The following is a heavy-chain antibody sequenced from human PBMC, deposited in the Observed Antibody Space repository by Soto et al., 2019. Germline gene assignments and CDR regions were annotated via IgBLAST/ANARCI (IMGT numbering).Heavy chain of an antibody. CDR3: AKHPSSNVWGSYRGRYFDY. Sequence: GGSLRLSCAASGFTFSSYGMHWVRQAPGKGLEWVAVISYDGSNKYYADSVKGRFTISRDNSKNTLYLQMNSLRAEDTAVYYCAKHPSSNVWGSYRGRYFDYWGQGTLVTVSS. J-gene: IGHJ4*02. CDR1: GFTFSSYG. V-gene: IGHV3-30*18. D-gene: IGHD3-16*02. CDR2: ISYDGSNK.